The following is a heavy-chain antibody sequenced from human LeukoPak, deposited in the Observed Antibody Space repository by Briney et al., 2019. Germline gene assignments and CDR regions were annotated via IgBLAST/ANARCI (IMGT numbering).Heavy chain of an antibody. J-gene: IGHJ3*01. D-gene: IGHD3-10*01. V-gene: IGHV3-23*01. CDR2: ISGSGGST. CDR3: ATPPRAVTMVRDPPTV. CDR1: GFTFSSYA. Sequence: GGSLGLSCAASGFTFSSYAMSWVRQAPGKGLEWVSAISGSGGSTYYADSVKGRFTISRDNSKNTLYLQMNSLRAEDTAVYYCATPPRAVTMVRDPPTVWGQGTMVTVSS.